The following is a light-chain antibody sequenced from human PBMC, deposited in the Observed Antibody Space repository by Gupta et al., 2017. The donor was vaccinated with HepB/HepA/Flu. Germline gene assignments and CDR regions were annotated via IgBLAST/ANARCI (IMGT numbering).Light chain of an antibody. J-gene: IGLJ3*02. CDR1: SSNIGSNT. CDR2: GNN. Sequence: SVLTPPPSASGTPGQRVTISCSGSSSNIGSNTVNWYQHLPGTAPNLLIYGNNKRPAGVPDRFSGSKSGTSAALAISGLQSEDEADYYCEAWEDSLNGPWVFGGGTKLTVL. V-gene: IGLV1-44*01. CDR3: EAWEDSLNGPWV.